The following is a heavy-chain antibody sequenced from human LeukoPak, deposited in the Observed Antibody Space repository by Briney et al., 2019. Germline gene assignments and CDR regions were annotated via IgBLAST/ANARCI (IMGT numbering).Heavy chain of an antibody. CDR1: GFPFIEYS. CDR2: IGIDSGNT. D-gene: IGHD1-1*01. J-gene: IGHJ4*02. Sequence: GGSLRLSCTASGFPFIEYSMNWVRQVPGKGLEWIAYIGIDSGNTNYADSVRGRFTISADKTKNSLYLQMNSLRVGDTAVYYCARDHNYAFDNWGQGTLVSVAS. CDR3: ARDHNYAFDN. V-gene: IGHV3-48*01.